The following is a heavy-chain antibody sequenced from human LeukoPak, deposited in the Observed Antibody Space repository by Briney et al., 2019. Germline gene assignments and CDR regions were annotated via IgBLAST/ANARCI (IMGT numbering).Heavy chain of an antibody. CDR3: AKDLYDSSGSRYDC. CDR1: GFTFSNAY. CDR2: MSAGGSST. Sequence: GGSLRLSCAASGFTFSNAYMNWVRQAPGKGLEWVSAMSAGGSSTWYADSVKGRLTISRDNSKNTLFLQMNSLRAEDTAVYYCAKDLYDSSGSRYDCWGQGTLVTVSS. J-gene: IGHJ4*02. D-gene: IGHD3-22*01. V-gene: IGHV3-23*01.